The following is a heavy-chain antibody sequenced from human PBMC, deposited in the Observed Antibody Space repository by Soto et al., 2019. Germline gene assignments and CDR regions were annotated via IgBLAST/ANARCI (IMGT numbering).Heavy chain of an antibody. CDR2: MFASGSS. CDR1: GDSISSPNW. V-gene: IGHV4-4*02. Sequence: QVQLQESGPGLVKPSETLSLTCAVSGDSISSPNWWGWYRQPPGKGLELIGEMFASGSSNYNPSLNGRVTISLDTSKNHFSLKLTSLAAADTAIYYCAREGFDHRPDYWGQGIPVTVSS. CDR3: AREGFDHRPDY. J-gene: IGHJ4*02.